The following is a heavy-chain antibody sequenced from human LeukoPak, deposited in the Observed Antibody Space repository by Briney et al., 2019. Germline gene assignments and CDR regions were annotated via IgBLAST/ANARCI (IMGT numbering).Heavy chain of an antibody. J-gene: IGHJ4*02. CDR3: AKDGGIIVGATLDY. Sequence: GGSLRLSCAASGFTFSSYGMHWVRQAPGKGLEWVAVISYDGSNKYYADSVKGRFTISRDNSKNTLYPQMNSLRAEDTAVYYCAKDGGIIVGATLDYWGQGTLVTVSS. D-gene: IGHD1-26*01. V-gene: IGHV3-30*18. CDR2: ISYDGSNK. CDR1: GFTFSSYG.